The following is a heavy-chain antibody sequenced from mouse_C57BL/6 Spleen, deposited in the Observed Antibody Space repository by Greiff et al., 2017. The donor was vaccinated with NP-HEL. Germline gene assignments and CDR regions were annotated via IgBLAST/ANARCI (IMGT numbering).Heavy chain of an antibody. CDR1: GYTFTSYW. J-gene: IGHJ3*01. V-gene: IGHV1-64*01. CDR2: IHPNSGST. CDR3: ARGDYDGGWFAY. D-gene: IGHD2-4*01. Sequence: QVQLQQPGAELVKPGASVKLSCKASGYTFTSYWMHWVKQRPGQGLEWIGMIHPNSGSTNYNEKFKSKATLTVDKSSSTAYMQLSSLTSEDSAVYYCARGDYDGGWFAYWGQGTLVTVSA.